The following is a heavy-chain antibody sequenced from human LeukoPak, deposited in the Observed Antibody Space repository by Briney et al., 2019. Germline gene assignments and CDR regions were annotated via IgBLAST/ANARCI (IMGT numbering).Heavy chain of an antibody. J-gene: IGHJ4*02. Sequence: PGGSLRLSCAASGFTVSSNYMSWVRQAPGKGLEWVAVISYDGSNKYYADSEKGRFTISRDNSKNTLYLQMNSLRAEDTAVYYCARDQVAGTFDYWGQGTLVTVSS. CDR1: GFTVSSNY. D-gene: IGHD6-19*01. V-gene: IGHV3-30-3*01. CDR2: ISYDGSNK. CDR3: ARDQVAGTFDY.